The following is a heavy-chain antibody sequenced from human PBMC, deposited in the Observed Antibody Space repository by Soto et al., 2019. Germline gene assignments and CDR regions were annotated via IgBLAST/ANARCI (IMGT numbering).Heavy chain of an antibody. CDR3: AKDSDYDSSGYYYRFGFDP. CDR2: ISGSGGST. V-gene: IGHV3-23*01. J-gene: IGHJ5*02. Sequence: GGSLRLSCAASGFTFSSYAMSWVRQAPGKGLEWVSAISGSGGSTYYADSVKGRFTISRDNSKNTLYLQMNSLRAEDTAVYYCAKDSDYDSSGYYYRFGFDPWGQGTLVTVSS. CDR1: GFTFSSYA. D-gene: IGHD3-22*01.